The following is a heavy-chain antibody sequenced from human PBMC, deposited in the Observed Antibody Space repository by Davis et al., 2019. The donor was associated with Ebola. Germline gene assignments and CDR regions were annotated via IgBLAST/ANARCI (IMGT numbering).Heavy chain of an antibody. D-gene: IGHD3-22*01. CDR1: GFTFSDHY. V-gene: IGHV3-72*01. Sequence: GESLKISCAASGFTFSDHYMDWVRQAPGKGLEWVGRTRNKANSYTTEYAASVKGRFTISRDDSKNSLYLQMNSLKTEDTAVYYCARDLRSSGYYSLGYWGQGTLVTVSS. CDR3: ARDLRSSGYYSLGY. J-gene: IGHJ4*02. CDR2: TRNKANSYTT.